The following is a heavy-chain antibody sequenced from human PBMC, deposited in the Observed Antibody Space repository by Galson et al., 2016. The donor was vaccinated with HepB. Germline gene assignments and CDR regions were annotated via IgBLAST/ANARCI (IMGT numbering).Heavy chain of an antibody. J-gene: IGHJ5*02. V-gene: IGHV3-9*01. Sequence: SLRLSCAASGFEFDDYAMHWVRQAPGKGLEWVSGISWNSHRIAYADSVKGRFTISRDNTKNSLYLQMNSLRAEDTALYYCGKDILIRGVIFGWFDPWGQGTQVTVSS. CDR2: ISWNSHRI. CDR3: GKDILIRGVIFGWFDP. D-gene: IGHD3-10*01. CDR1: GFEFDDYA.